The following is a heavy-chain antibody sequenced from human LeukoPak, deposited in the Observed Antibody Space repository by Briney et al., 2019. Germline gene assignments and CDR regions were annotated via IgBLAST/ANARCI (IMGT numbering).Heavy chain of an antibody. Sequence: GESLKISCKGSGYSFTHYLIAWGRQMPGKGLEWMGVIYPGDSDTRYSPSFQGQVTISADESIGTAYLQWSSLKPADTAMYYCARRIAIFGDGNWFDFWGQGTLVTVSS. CDR1: GYSFTHYL. CDR2: IYPGDSDT. J-gene: IGHJ5*01. V-gene: IGHV5-51*01. D-gene: IGHD3-3*01. CDR3: ARRIAIFGDGNWFDF.